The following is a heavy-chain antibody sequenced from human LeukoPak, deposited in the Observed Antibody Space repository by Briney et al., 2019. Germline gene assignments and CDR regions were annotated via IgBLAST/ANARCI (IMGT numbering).Heavy chain of an antibody. Sequence: ASVKVSCKASGYTFTSYYIHWVRQAPGQGLEWMGIIYPGGGSTSYAQKLQGRVTITADESTSTAYMELSSLRSEDTAVYYCARVGVSSSWYGGFDYWGQGTLVTVSS. V-gene: IGHV1-46*01. CDR2: IYPGGGST. CDR3: ARVGVSSSWYGGFDY. D-gene: IGHD6-13*01. J-gene: IGHJ4*02. CDR1: GYTFTSYY.